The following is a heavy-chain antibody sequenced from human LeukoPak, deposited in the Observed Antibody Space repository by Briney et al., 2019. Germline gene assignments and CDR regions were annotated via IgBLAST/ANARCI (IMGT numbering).Heavy chain of an antibody. V-gene: IGHV3-23*01. D-gene: IGHD3-3*01. Sequence: GGSLRLSCAASGFTFSSYAMSWVRQAPGKGLEWVSAISGSGGSTYYADSVKGRFTISRDNSKNTLYLQMNSLRAEDTAVYYCAKDRSSAYYDFWSGYPYFDYWGQGTLVTVSS. CDR1: GFTFSSYA. CDR2: ISGSGGST. CDR3: AKDRSSAYYDFWSGYPYFDY. J-gene: IGHJ4*02.